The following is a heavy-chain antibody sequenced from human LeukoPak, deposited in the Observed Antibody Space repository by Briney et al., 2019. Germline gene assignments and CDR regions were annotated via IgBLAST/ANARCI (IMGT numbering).Heavy chain of an antibody. CDR3: AKLWSRFYETREYDS. D-gene: IGHD2-21*01. CDR1: GFTFSDYA. V-gene: IGHV3-23*01. Sequence: GGSLRLSCATSGFTFSDYAMHWVRQAPGRGLEWVSYISSNGNSAYYSDSVKGRFTISRDSSRSTLYLQMNSLRAEDTAIYYCAKLWSRFYETREYDSWGQGILVTVSS. J-gene: IGHJ4*02. CDR2: ISSNGNSA.